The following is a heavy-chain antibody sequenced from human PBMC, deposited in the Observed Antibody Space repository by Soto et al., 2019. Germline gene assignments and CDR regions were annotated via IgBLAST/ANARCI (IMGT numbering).Heavy chain of an antibody. CDR3: AKSIPPSCGGDCPAGFEY. Sequence: QVQLVESGGGVVQPGRSLRLSCAASGFTFSSYGMHWVRQAPGKGLEWVAVISYDGSNKYYADSVKGRFTISRDNSKNTLYLQMSSLSAEATAVYYCAKSIPPSCGGDCPAGFEYWGQGTLVTVSS. D-gene: IGHD2-21*02. V-gene: IGHV3-30*18. CDR1: GFTFSSYG. CDR2: ISYDGSNK. J-gene: IGHJ4*02.